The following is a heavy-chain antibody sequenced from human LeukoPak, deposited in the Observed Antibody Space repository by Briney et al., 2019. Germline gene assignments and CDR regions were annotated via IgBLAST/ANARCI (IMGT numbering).Heavy chain of an antibody. CDR3: ARDNRDLVGGVIVYYFDY. CDR1: GGSISSCY. V-gene: IGHV4-4*07. J-gene: IGHJ4*02. Sequence: PSETLSLTCTVSGGSISSCYWSWIRQPAGKGLVWIGRIYTSGSTNYNPSLKSRVTMSVDTSKNQFSLKLSSVTAADTAVYYCARDNRDLVGGVIVYYFDYWGQGTLVTVSS. CDR2: IYTSGST. D-gene: IGHD3-16*02.